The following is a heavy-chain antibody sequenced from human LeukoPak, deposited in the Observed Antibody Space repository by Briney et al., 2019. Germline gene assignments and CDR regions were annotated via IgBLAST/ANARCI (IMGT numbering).Heavy chain of an antibody. D-gene: IGHD6-13*01. Sequence: SETLSLTCSVSGDSIRSGTYSWGWIRQPPGKGLEWIGSISYTGSTYYNPSLKSRVTISVDTSKNQFPLKMSSVTAADPAVYYRARHAGGIAASGTRPFDYWGQGTLVTVSS. CDR3: ARHAGGIAASGTRPFDY. CDR1: GDSIRSGTYS. V-gene: IGHV4-39*01. CDR2: ISYTGST. J-gene: IGHJ4*02.